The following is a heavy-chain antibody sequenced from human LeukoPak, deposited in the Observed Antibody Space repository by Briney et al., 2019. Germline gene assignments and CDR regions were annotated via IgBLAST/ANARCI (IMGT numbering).Heavy chain of an antibody. CDR3: AKDRGSSWYGVWFDP. V-gene: IGHV3-9*01. D-gene: IGHD6-13*01. J-gene: IGHJ5*02. CDR1: GFTFDDYA. CDR2: ISWNSGSI. Sequence: PGGSLRLSCAASGFTFDDYAMHWVRQAPGKGLEWVSGISWNSGSIGYADSVKGRFTISRDNAKNSLYLQMNSLRAEDTALYYCAKDRGSSWYGVWFDPWGQGTLVTVSS.